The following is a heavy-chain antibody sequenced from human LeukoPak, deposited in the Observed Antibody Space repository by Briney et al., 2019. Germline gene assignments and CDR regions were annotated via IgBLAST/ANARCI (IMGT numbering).Heavy chain of an antibody. J-gene: IGHJ3*02. D-gene: IGHD1-26*01. Sequence: PSETLSLTCAVSGGSISSSNWWSWVRQPPGKGLEWIGEIYHSGSTNYNPSLKSRVTISVDKSKNQFSLKLSSVTAADTAVYYCARWTVSGSYHYIDAFDIWGQGTMVTVSS. CDR3: ARWTVSGSYHYIDAFDI. CDR2: IYHSGST. V-gene: IGHV4-4*02. CDR1: GGSISSSNW.